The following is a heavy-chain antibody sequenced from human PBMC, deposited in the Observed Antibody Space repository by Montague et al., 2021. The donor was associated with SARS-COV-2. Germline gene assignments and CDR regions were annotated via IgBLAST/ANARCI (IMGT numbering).Heavy chain of an antibody. CDR2: IYYSGST. CDR1: GASISSSSYY. V-gene: IGHV4-39*01. D-gene: IGHD3-22*01. J-gene: IGHJ3*02. Sequence: SETLSLTCTVSGASISSSSYYWGRIRQPQGKGLVWIGSIYYSGSTYYNPSLKSRVTISVDTSKNQFSLKLSSVTAADTAVYYSACPTYYYDGSGSDAFDIWGQGTLVTVSS. CDR3: ACPTYYYDGSGSDAFDI.